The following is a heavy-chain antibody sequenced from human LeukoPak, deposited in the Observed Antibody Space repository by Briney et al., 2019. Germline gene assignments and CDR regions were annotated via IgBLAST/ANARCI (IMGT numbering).Heavy chain of an antibody. D-gene: IGHD3-22*01. Sequence: SETLSLTCTVSGGSISSYYWSWIRQPPGKGLEWIGYIYTSGSTNYNPSLKSRVTISVDTSKNQFSPKLSSVTAADTAVYYCARRDRATDAFDIWGQGTMVTVSS. CDR2: IYTSGST. CDR1: GGSISSYY. CDR3: ARRDRATDAFDI. V-gene: IGHV4-4*09. J-gene: IGHJ3*02.